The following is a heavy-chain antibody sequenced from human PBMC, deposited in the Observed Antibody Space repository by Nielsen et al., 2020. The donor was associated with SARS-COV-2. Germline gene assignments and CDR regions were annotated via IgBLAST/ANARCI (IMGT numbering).Heavy chain of an antibody. CDR3: AKDRAAAAWWGGPFDY. J-gene: IGHJ4*02. CDR1: GFTFSSYW. Sequence: GESLKISCAASGFTFSSYWMSWVRQAPGKGLEWVAVISYDGSNKYYADSVKGRFTISRDNSKNTLYLQMNSLRAEDTAVYYCAKDRAAAAWWGGPFDYWGQGTLVTVSS. CDR2: ISYDGSNK. V-gene: IGHV3-30*18. D-gene: IGHD6-13*01.